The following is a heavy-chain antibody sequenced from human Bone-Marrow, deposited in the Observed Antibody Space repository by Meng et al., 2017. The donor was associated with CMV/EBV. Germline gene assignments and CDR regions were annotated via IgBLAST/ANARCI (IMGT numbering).Heavy chain of an antibody. CDR1: GYSFTNYW. J-gene: IGHJ5*02. CDR3: ARHTTHCSSTSCYRGPNWFDP. Sequence: GESLKISCEASGYSFTNYWIAWVRQMPGKGLEWMGIIYPGDSDTRYSPSFQGQVTISADKSISTAYLQWSSLKASDTAMYYCARHTTHCSSTSCYRGPNWFDPWAQGTLVTVPS. D-gene: IGHD2-2*01. CDR2: IYPGDSDT. V-gene: IGHV5-51*01.